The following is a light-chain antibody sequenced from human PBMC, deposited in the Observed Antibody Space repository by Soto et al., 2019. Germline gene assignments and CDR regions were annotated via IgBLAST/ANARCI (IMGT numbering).Light chain of an antibody. V-gene: IGKV1-39*01. CDR1: HNIVTY. J-gene: IGKJ2*01. Sequence: DIHMAQSPPSLSASVGDRVTITCRASHNIVTYLNWYQQKAGKAPSLLSYEASHLQSGVPFRFFGSGSGTDFTLTIDNLQHEDSATYYCQQSHSTPPTFGPGTKLEIK. CDR2: EAS. CDR3: QQSHSTPPT.